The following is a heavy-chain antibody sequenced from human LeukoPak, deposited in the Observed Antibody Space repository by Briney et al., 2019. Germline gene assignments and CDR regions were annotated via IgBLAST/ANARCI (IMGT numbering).Heavy chain of an antibody. V-gene: IGHV4-59*01. D-gene: IGHD2-15*01. CDR1: GGSFSGYY. Sequence: PSETLSLTCAVYGGSFSGYYWSWIRQPPGKGLEWIGYIYYSGRTNYNSSLKSRVTISVDTSKNQFSLKLSSVTAADTAVYYCATIPTRYCSGGSCYGYGFDIWGQGTMVTVSS. J-gene: IGHJ3*02. CDR2: IYYSGRT. CDR3: ATIPTRYCSGGSCYGYGFDI.